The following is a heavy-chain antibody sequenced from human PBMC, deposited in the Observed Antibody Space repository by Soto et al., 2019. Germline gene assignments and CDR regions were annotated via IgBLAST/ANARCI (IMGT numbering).Heavy chain of an antibody. CDR2: LSWNSATI. D-gene: IGHD6-19*01. CDR1: GFTFDDYA. V-gene: IGHV3-9*01. CDR3: ARAESNGWYSSLGY. Sequence: EVQLVESGGGLVQPGKSLRPSCAASGFTFDDYAMHWVRQVPGEGLEWVSGLSWNSATIDYADSVKGRFTISRDNAKNSLHPQMNSLKPEDTAFYYCARAESNGWYSSLGYWGQGTLVTVSS. J-gene: IGHJ4*02.